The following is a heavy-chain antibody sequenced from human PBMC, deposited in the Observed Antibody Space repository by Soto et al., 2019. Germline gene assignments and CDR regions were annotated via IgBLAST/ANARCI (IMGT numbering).Heavy chain of an antibody. CDR3: AKDHGITMIVPNWFDP. CDR1: GFTFSSYG. V-gene: IGHV3-30*18. Sequence: QVQLVESGGGVVQPGRSLRLSCAASGFTFSSYGMHWVRQAPGKGLEWVAVISYDGSNKYYADSVKGRFTISRDNSKNTLYLQMNSLRAEDTAVYYCAKDHGITMIVPNWFDPWGQGTLVTVSS. D-gene: IGHD3-22*01. CDR2: ISYDGSNK. J-gene: IGHJ5*02.